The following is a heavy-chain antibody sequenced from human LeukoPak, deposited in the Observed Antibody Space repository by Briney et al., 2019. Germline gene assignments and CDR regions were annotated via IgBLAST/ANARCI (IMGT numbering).Heavy chain of an antibody. CDR3: ARDCSSTSRYVLRRYGMDV. CDR2: INHSGST. V-gene: IGHV4-34*01. CDR1: GGSFSGYY. J-gene: IGHJ6*02. Sequence: ASETLSLTCAVYGGSFSGYYWSWIRQPPGKGLEWIGEINHSGSTNYNPSLKSRVTISVDTSKNQFSLKLSSVNAADTAVYYCARDCSSTSRYVLRRYGMDVWGQGTTVTVSS. D-gene: IGHD2-2*01.